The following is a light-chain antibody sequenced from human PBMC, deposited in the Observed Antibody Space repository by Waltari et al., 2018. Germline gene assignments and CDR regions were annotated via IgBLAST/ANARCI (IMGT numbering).Light chain of an antibody. Sequence: IQMTQSPPSLSASVGDTVTITCRASQSLNTYLNWYQQKPGKAPKLLIYDVSSLQSGVPSRFSGSGSGTDFTLTISSLQPEDFATYYCQQSYSTPRTFGHGTKVEF. J-gene: IGKJ1*01. CDR1: QSLNTY. CDR2: DVS. V-gene: IGKV1-39*01. CDR3: QQSYSTPRT.